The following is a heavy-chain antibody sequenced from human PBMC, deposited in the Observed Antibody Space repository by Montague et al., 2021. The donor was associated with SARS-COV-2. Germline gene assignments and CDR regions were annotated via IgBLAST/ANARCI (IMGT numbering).Heavy chain of an antibody. Sequence: SETLSLTCTVSGGSISSSSYYWGWIRQPPGKGLEWIGSIYYSGSTYYNPSLKSRVNISVDTSKNQFSLKLSSVTAADTAVYYCAGLGSPRITIFGVVTHNWFDPWGQGTLVTVSS. CDR2: IYYSGST. CDR1: GGSISSSSYY. V-gene: IGHV4-39*01. CDR3: AGLGSPRITIFGVVTHNWFDP. D-gene: IGHD3-3*01. J-gene: IGHJ5*02.